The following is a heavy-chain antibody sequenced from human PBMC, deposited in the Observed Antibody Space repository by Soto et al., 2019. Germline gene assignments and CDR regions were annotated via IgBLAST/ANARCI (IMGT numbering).Heavy chain of an antibody. D-gene: IGHD2-15*01. J-gene: IGHJ4*02. Sequence: GSLRLSCAASGFTCSSYDMSWVRQAPGKGLEWVSAISGSGGSTYYADSVKGRFTISRDNSKNTLYLQMNSLRAEDTAVYYCAKYQTDIVVVVAAHFDYWGQGTLVTVSS. CDR3: AKYQTDIVVVVAAHFDY. CDR2: ISGSGGST. CDR1: GFTCSSYD. V-gene: IGHV3-23*01.